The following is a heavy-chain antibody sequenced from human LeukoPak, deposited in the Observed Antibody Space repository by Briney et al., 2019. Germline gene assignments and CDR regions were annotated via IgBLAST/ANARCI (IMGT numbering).Heavy chain of an antibody. D-gene: IGHD2-2*01. CDR2: VSHDETFT. J-gene: IGHJ3*01. V-gene: IGHV3-30*03. CDR3: ARDTSGTVDV. Sequence: GGSLRLSCAAFGFTFSNYGMHWVRHVPGKGLEWVAVVSHDETFTYYGDSVRGRSTISRDNSKHTLHLNVNSLRPEDTALYFCARDTSGTVDVWGQGTLVTVSS. CDR1: GFTFSNYG.